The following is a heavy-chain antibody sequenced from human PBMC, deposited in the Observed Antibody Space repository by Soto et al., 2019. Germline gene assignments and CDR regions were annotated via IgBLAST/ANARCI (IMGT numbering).Heavy chain of an antibody. J-gene: IGHJ4*02. Sequence: GGSLRLSCAASGCTFSSYGMHWVRQAPGKGLEWVAVISYDGSNKYYADSVKGRFTISRDNSKNTLYMQMNSLRAEDTAVYYCAKEWQWLAYFDYWGQGTLVTVSS. CDR1: GCTFSSYG. V-gene: IGHV3-30*18. CDR2: ISYDGSNK. D-gene: IGHD6-19*01. CDR3: AKEWQWLAYFDY.